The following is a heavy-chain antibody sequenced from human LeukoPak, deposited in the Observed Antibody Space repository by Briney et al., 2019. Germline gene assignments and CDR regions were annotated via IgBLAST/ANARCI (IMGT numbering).Heavy chain of an antibody. V-gene: IGHV4-4*02. CDR1: GGSISSSKW. CDR3: ATVSAFFYDSGSYYTFDY. J-gene: IGHJ4*02. CDR2: IYHSGST. Sequence: SGTLSLTCAVSGGSISSSKWWSWVRQPPGKGLEWIGEIYHSGSTNYNPSLKSRVTISVDKSKNQFSLKLSSVTAADTAVYYCATVSAFFYDSGSYYTFDYWGRGTLVTVSS. D-gene: IGHD3-10*01.